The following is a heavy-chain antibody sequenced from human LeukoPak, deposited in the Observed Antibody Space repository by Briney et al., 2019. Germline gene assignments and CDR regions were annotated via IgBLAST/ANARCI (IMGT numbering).Heavy chain of an antibody. CDR2: ISSGSDYT. D-gene: IGHD3-10*01. CDR3: AKIGVIGNWYYDV. V-gene: IGHV3-23*01. J-gene: IGHJ2*01. Sequence: GGSLRLSCAASGFSFSSHGMSWVRQAPWKGPEWVSSISSGSDYTFYADSVKGRFTISRDNSKNTLYLQMNSLRAGDTAIYHCAKIGVIGNWYYDVWGRGTLVTVSS. CDR1: GFSFSSHG.